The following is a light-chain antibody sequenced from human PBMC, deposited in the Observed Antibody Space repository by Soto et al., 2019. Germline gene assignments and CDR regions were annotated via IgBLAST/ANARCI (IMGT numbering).Light chain of an antibody. J-gene: IGKJ1*01. V-gene: IGKV1-8*01. Sequence: AIRMTQSPSSFSASTGDRVTITCRASQGISSYLAWYQQKPGKAPKLLIYAASTLQSGVPSRFSGSGSGTDFTLTISCLQSEDFATYYCQQYYSYPPTFGQVTKVEIK. CDR3: QQYYSYPPT. CDR1: QGISSY. CDR2: AAS.